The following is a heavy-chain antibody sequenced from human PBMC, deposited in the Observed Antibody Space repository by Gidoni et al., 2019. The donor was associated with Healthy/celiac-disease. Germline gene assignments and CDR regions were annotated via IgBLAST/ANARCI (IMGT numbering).Heavy chain of an antibody. CDR1: GYSLTNYW. CDR2: SDPSDSYT. V-gene: IGHV5-10-1*01. Sequence: CKCSGYSLTNYWVSWVRQMPGEGLEWIGRSDPSDSYTNYRPPLQGHVTISADKSISTAYLQWSSLKAADTAMYYCASSGDWGQGTLVTVSS. J-gene: IGHJ4*02. CDR3: ASSGD. D-gene: IGHD1-1*01.